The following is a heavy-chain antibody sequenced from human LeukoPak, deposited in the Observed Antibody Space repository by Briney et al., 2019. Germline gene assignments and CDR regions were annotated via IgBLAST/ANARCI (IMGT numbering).Heavy chain of an antibody. Sequence: GGSLRLSCAASGFTFSSYSMNWVRQAPGKGLEWVSSISSSSSYIYYADSVKGRFTISRDNAKNSLYLQMNSLRAEDTAVYYCASLVSRDPIYDSSGPGDAFDIWGQGTMVPVSS. J-gene: IGHJ3*02. CDR1: GFTFSSYS. CDR2: ISSSSSYI. D-gene: IGHD3-22*01. V-gene: IGHV3-21*01. CDR3: ASLVSRDPIYDSSGPGDAFDI.